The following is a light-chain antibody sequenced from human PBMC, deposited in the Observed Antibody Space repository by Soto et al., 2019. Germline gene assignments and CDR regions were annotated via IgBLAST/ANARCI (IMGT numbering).Light chain of an antibody. V-gene: IGKV2-30*02. CDR3: MQGTHWPWT. CDR2: KAS. CDR1: QSLVHSDGNTY. J-gene: IGKJ1*01. Sequence: DVEMTQSPLSLPVSLGQPASISCRSSQSLVHSDGNTYLNWFQQRPGQSPRRLISKASTRDSGVPDRFSGSGSGTDFTLKISRVEAEDVAVYYCMQGTHWPWTLGRGTKVEIK.